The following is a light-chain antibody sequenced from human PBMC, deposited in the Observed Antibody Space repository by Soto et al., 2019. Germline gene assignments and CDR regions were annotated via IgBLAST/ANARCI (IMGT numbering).Light chain of an antibody. CDR3: SSYTSSSTVV. CDR1: SSDIGDYNY. V-gene: IGLV2-14*01. J-gene: IGLJ2*01. Sequence: QSALTQPASVSGSPGQSITISCTGTSSDIGDYNYVSWYQQHPSKAPKLMIYDVSNRPSGVSNRLSGSKSGNTASLTISGLQAEDEGDYYCSSYTSSSTVVFGGGTKLTVL. CDR2: DVS.